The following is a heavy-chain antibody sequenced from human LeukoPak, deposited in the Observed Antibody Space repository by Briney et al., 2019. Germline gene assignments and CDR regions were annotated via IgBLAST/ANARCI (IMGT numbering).Heavy chain of an antibody. J-gene: IGHJ6*02. CDR3: ARVKVATILGPALYYYYGMDV. CDR1: GDSVSSNSAA. Sequence: SQTLSLTCAISGDSVSSNSAAWNWIRQSPSRGLEWLGRTYYRSKWYNDYAVSLESRITINPDTSKNQFSLQLNSVTPEDTAVYYCARVKVATILGPALYYYYGMDVWGQGTTVTVSS. D-gene: IGHD5-12*01. CDR2: TYYRSKWYN. V-gene: IGHV6-1*01.